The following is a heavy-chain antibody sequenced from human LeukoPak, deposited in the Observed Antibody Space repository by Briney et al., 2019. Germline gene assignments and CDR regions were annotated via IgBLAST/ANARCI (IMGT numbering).Heavy chain of an antibody. V-gene: IGHV4-59*01. CDR3: AREDSTLGIDY. CDR1: GDSINNYY. J-gene: IGHJ4*02. D-gene: IGHD2/OR15-2a*01. CDR2: IYYIGST. Sequence: PSETLSLTCTVSGDSINNYYWTWIRQPPGKGLEWIGYIYYIGSTNYNPSLKSRATISADMSKNQFSLKLSSVTAADTAVYYCAREDSTLGIDYWGQGTLVTVSS.